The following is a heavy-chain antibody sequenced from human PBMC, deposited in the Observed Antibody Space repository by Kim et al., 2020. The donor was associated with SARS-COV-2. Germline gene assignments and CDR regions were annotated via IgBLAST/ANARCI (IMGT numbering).Heavy chain of an antibody. Sequence: SETLSLTCTVSGGSVSSGSYYWSWIRQPPGKGLEWIGYIYYSASTNYNPSLKSRVTISVDTSKNQFSLKLSSVTAADTAVYYCARAEGEVGATWGSADYWGQGTLFTVSS. CDR2: IYYSAST. CDR3: ARAEGEVGATWGSADY. D-gene: IGHD1-26*01. V-gene: IGHV4-61*01. J-gene: IGHJ4*02. CDR1: GGSVSSGSYY.